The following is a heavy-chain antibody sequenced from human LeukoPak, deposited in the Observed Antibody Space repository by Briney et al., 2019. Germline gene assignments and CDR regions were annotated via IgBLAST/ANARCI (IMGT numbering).Heavy chain of an antibody. D-gene: IGHD2-21*01. CDR3: ATARSAIPSNLDY. Sequence: ASVKVSCKVSGYTLTELSMHLVRQAPGKGLEWMGGLDPEDGETIYAQKFQGRVTMTEDTSTDTAYMELSRLRSEDTAVYYCATARSAIPSNLDYWGQGTLVTVSS. J-gene: IGHJ4*02. CDR1: GYTLTELS. V-gene: IGHV1-24*01. CDR2: LDPEDGET.